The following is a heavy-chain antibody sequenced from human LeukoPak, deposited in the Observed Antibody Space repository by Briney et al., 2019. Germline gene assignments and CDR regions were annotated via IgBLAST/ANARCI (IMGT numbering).Heavy chain of an antibody. CDR2: ISAYNGNT. J-gene: IGHJ4*02. D-gene: IGHD1-26*01. V-gene: IGHV1-18*01. CDR3: ARDTSGSYPAVIDY. CDR1: GYTFTSYG. Sequence: ASVKVSCKASGYTFTSYGISWVRQAPGQGLEWMGWISAYNGNTNYAQKLQGRVTMTTDTSTSTAYMELRSLRSDDTAVYYCARDTSGSYPAVIDYWGQGTLVTVSS.